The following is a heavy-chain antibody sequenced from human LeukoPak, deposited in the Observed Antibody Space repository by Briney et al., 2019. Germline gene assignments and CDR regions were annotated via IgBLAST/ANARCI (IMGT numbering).Heavy chain of an antibody. CDR1: GGSISSYY. V-gene: IGHV4-4*07. CDR3: ARGGIAAAGRLNDAFDI. J-gene: IGHJ3*02. Sequence: SETLSLTCTVSGGSISSYYWSWIRQPAGKGLEWIGRIYTSGSTNYNPSLKSRVTISVDTSKNQFSLKLSSVTAADTAVYYCARGGIAAAGRLNDAFDIWGQGTMVTVSS. D-gene: IGHD6-13*01. CDR2: IYTSGST.